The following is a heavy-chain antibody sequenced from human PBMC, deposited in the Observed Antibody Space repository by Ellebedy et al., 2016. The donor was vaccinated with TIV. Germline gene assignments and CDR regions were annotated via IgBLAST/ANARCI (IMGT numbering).Heavy chain of an antibody. CDR3: ARDLDKSSGWYGGAAY. V-gene: IGHV3-30-3*01. CDR1: GFTFNSYA. J-gene: IGHJ4*02. D-gene: IGHD6-19*01. Sequence: PGGSLRLSCAASGFTFNSYAMHWVRQAPGKGLEWVAVISYDGSSKYYADSVTGRFTISRDNSMTTLYLEMNSLRAEDTAVYYCARDLDKSSGWYGGAAYWGQGTLVTVSS. CDR2: ISYDGSSK.